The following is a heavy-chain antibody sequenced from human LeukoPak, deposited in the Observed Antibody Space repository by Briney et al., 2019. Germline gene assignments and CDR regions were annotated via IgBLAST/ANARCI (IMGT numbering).Heavy chain of an antibody. D-gene: IGHD3-9*01. CDR1: GYTFTSYD. CDR3: ARGYFDWLSRIYPYNWFDP. V-gene: IGHV1-8*01. Sequence: ASVKVSCKASGYTFTSYDINWVRQAPGQGLEWMGWMNPNSGNTGYAQKFQGRVTMTRNTSISTAYMELSSLRSEDTAVYYCARGYFDWLSRIYPYNWFDPWGQGTLVTVSS. CDR2: MNPNSGNT. J-gene: IGHJ5*02.